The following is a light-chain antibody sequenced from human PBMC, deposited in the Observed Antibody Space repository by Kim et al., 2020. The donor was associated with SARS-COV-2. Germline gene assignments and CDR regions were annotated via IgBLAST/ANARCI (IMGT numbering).Light chain of an antibody. CDR1: SSNIGSNY. J-gene: IGLJ2*01. Sequence: PGQRVTISFSGSSSNIGSNYVYWYQQLPGTAPKLLIYRNNQRPSGVPDRFSGSKSGTSASLAISGLRSEDEADYYCAAWDDSLSVVFGGGTQLTVL. CDR3: AAWDDSLSVV. V-gene: IGLV1-47*01. CDR2: RNN.